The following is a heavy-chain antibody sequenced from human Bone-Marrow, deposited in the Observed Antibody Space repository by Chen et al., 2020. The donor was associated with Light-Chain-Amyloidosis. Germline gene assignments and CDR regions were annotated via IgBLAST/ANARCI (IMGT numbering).Heavy chain of an antibody. CDR2: INHSGDT. CDR1: GGSLSGYY. D-gene: IGHD3-3*01. CDR3: ARRIFGIVRTAYSYYMDV. J-gene: IGHJ6*03. V-gene: IGHV4-34*01. Sequence: QVQLQQWGAGLLKPSETLSLTCGVYGGSLSGYYGRWIRQSPGKGLEWIGEINHSGDTKYNTSLRGRVTISVDTSKNQFSLKLRSVTAADTAVYYCARRIFGIVRTAYSYYMDVWGKGTTVTVSS.